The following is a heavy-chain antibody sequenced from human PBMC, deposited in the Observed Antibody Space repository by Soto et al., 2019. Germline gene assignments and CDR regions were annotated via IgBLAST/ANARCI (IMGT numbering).Heavy chain of an antibody. V-gene: IGHV3-11*01. CDR1: GFTFSDYY. Sequence: GGSLRLSCAASGFTFSDYYMSWIRQAPGKGLEWVSYISSSGSTIYYADSVKGRFTISRDNAKNSLYLQMNSLRAEDTAVYYCARARGGGTSRGKGVPYFDYWGQGTLVTVSS. CDR3: ARARGGGTSRGKGVPYFDY. J-gene: IGHJ4*02. D-gene: IGHD2-15*01. CDR2: ISSSGSTI.